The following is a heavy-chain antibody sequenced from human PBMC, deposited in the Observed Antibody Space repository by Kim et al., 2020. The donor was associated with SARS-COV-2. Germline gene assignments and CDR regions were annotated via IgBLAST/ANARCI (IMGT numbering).Heavy chain of an antibody. CDR2: IKSKTDGGTT. J-gene: IGHJ3*02. D-gene: IGHD5-12*01. Sequence: GGSLRLSCAASGFTFSNAWMSWVRQAPGKGLEWVGRIKSKTDGGTTDYAAPVKGRFTISRDDSKNTLYLQMNSLKTEDTAVYYCTTEQPLYQVLIVATTHDAFDIWGQGTMVTVSS. CDR3: TTEQPLYQVLIVATTHDAFDI. CDR1: GFTFSNAW. V-gene: IGHV3-15*01.